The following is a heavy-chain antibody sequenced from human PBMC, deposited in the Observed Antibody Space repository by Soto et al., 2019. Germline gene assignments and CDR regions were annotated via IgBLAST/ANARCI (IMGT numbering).Heavy chain of an antibody. CDR3: ARGHREITMVRGVNEWNAFDI. CDR1: GYTFTSYD. J-gene: IGHJ3*02. CDR2: MNTNSGNT. V-gene: IGHV1-8*01. D-gene: IGHD3-10*01. Sequence: ASVKVSCKASGYTFTSYDINWVRQATGQGLEWMGWMNTNSGNTGYAQKFQGRVTMTRNTSISTAYMELSSLRSEDTAVYYCARGHREITMVRGVNEWNAFDIWGQGTMVTVSS.